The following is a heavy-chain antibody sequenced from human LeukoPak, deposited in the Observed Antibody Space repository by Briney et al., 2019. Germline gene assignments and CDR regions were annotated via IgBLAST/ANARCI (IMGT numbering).Heavy chain of an antibody. CDR2: IYPGDSDT. J-gene: IGHJ6*04. Sequence: GESLKISCKGSGYSFTSYWIGWVRQMPGKGLEWMGIIYPGDSDTRHSPSFQGQVTISADKSISTAYLQWSSLKASDTATYYCARLGYCSSTSCYPYYYYYYGMDVWGKGTTVTVSS. CDR3: ARLGYCSSTSCYPYYYYYYGMDV. D-gene: IGHD2-2*01. V-gene: IGHV5-51*01. CDR1: GYSFTSYW.